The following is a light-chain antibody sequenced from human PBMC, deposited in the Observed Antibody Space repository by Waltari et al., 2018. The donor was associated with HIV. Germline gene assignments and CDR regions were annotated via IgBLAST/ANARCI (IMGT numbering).Light chain of an antibody. V-gene: IGKV3D-15*01. CDR3: HQYNNTPFT. CDR2: GAS. J-gene: IGKJ3*01. Sequence: ELVMTQSPASLSVSPGERATLSCRASRSVNSNLAWYLQRPGQPPSLLIYGASTRATDIPARFRGSGSGTEFTLTITSLQSEDFAVYYCHQYNNTPFTFGPGTKVDIK. CDR1: RSVNSN.